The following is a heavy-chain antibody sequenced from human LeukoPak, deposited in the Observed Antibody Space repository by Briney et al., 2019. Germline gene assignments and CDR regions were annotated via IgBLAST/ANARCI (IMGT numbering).Heavy chain of an antibody. CDR2: ISAYNGNT. CDR1: GYTFTRYG. J-gene: IGHJ4*02. D-gene: IGHD2-2*01. CDR3: ARDYSAIADCSSTSCFHFGY. Sequence: ASVKVSCKASGYTFTRYGITWVRQAPGQGLEGMGWISAYNGNTNFAQKFQGRVTMTTDTSTSTADMEMRSLRSDDTAVYYCARDYSAIADCSSTSCFHFGYWGQGALVTVSS. V-gene: IGHV1-18*01.